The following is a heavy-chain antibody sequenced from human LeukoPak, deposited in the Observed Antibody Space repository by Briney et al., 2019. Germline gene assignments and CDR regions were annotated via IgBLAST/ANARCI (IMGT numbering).Heavy chain of an antibody. CDR3: ARESSGSYYHFDY. J-gene: IGHJ4*02. D-gene: IGHD3-10*01. V-gene: IGHV4-59*01. Sequence: PSETLSLTCTVSGGSISSYYWSWIRQPPGKGLEWIGYIYYSGSTNYNPSLKSRVTISVDTSKNQFSLKLSSVTAADTAVYYCARESSGSYYHFDYWGQGTLVTVSS. CDR2: IYYSGST. CDR1: GGSISSYY.